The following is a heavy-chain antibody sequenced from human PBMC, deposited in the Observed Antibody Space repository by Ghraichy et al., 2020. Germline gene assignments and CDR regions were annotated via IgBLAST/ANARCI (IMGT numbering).Heavy chain of an antibody. CDR2: IYYSGST. D-gene: IGHD6-19*01. Sequence: SETLSLTCTVSGGSISSSSYYWGWIRQPPGKGLEWIGSIYYSGSTYYNPSLKSRVTISVDTSKNQFSLKLSSVTAADTAVYYCARQRGIAVAGYYYYYGMDVWGQGTTVTVSS. V-gene: IGHV4-39*01. CDR1: GGSISSSSYY. CDR3: ARQRGIAVAGYYYYYGMDV. J-gene: IGHJ6*02.